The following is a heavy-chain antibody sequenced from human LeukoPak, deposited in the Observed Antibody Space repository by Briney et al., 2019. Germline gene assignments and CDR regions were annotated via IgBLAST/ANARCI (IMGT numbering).Heavy chain of an antibody. Sequence: ASVKVSCKASGYTFTGYYMHWVRQAPGQGLEWMGWINPNSGGANYAQKFQGRVTMTRDTSISTAYMELSRLRSDDTAVYYCARGVYSSGWADYWGQGTLVTVSS. CDR2: INPNSGGA. D-gene: IGHD6-19*01. V-gene: IGHV1-2*02. CDR3: ARGVYSSGWADY. J-gene: IGHJ4*02. CDR1: GYTFTGYY.